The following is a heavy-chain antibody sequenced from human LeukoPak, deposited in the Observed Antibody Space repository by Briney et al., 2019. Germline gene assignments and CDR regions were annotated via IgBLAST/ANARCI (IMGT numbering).Heavy chain of an antibody. J-gene: IGHJ3*02. CDR1: GFTFSSYW. Sequence: GGSLRLSCAASGFTFSSYWMSWVRQAPGKGLEWVAIISYDGSNEYYADSVKGRFTISRDNSKNTLYLQMNSLRAEDTAVYYCARAKRNGFDIWGQGTMVTVSS. CDR2: ISYDGSNE. CDR3: ARAKRNGFDI. V-gene: IGHV3-30*03.